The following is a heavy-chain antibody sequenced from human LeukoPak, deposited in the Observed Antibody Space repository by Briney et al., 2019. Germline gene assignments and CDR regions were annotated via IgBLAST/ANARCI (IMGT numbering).Heavy chain of an antibody. CDR3: ARRDRDYAPGYYYYYYMDV. D-gene: IGHD4-17*01. Sequence: SVKVSCKASGGTFSSNAISWVRQAPGQGLEWMGGIIPIFGTANYAQKFQGRVTITTDESTSTAYMELSSLRSEDTAVYYCARRDRDYAPGYYYYYYMDVWGKGTTVTVSS. CDR2: IIPIFGTA. J-gene: IGHJ6*03. CDR1: GGTFSSNA. V-gene: IGHV1-69*05.